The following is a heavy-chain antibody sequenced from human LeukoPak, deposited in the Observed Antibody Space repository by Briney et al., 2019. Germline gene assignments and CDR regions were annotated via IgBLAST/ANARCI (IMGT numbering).Heavy chain of an antibody. CDR1: GGSVTSTNW. J-gene: IGHJ4*02. CDR2: VHLDGRT. V-gene: IGHV4-4*02. Sequence: SETLSLTCDVSGGSVTSTNWWTWFRQPPGKGLEWIGEVHLDGRTNHNPSLKSRLVMSADLPENHISLKLTSATAADTAVYYCAREGGFYRPLDYSGQGTLVTVSS. CDR3: AREGGFYRPLDY. D-gene: IGHD6-25*01.